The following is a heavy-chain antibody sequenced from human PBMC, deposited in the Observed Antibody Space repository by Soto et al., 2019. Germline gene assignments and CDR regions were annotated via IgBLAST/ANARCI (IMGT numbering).Heavy chain of an antibody. CDR1: GGSFSGYY. D-gene: IGHD6-19*01. J-gene: IGHJ4*02. CDR2: INHSGST. V-gene: IGHV4-34*01. Sequence: SETLSLTCAVYGGSFSGYYWSWIRQPPGKGLEWIGEINHSGSTNYNPSLKSRVTISVDTSKNQFSLKLSSVTAADTAVYYCARGRRIAVAGTAARRKTHFDYWGQGTLVTVSS. CDR3: ARGRRIAVAGTAARRKTHFDY.